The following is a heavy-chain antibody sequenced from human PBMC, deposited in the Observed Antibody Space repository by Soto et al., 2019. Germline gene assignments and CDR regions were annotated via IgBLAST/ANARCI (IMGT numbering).Heavy chain of an antibody. D-gene: IGHD2-15*01. Sequence: GGSLRLSCAASGFTFSSXAMXWXRQAPGKGLXWXXXXXXXGVNKYNAESGKGRFTISRDNSKSTLYLQMNSLRAEDTAVYYCAKGGGRDVVVLAAPPYYYMDVWGKGTTVTVSS. J-gene: IGHJ6*03. CDR3: AKGGGRDVVVLAAPPYYYMDV. CDR2: XXXXGVNK. CDR1: GFTFSSXA. V-gene: IGHV3-23*01.